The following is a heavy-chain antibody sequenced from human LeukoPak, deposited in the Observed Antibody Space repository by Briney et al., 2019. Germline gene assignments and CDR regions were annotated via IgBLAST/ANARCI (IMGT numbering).Heavy chain of an antibody. CDR1: GFTFSSYG. D-gene: IGHD3-10*01. Sequence: GGSLRLSCAASGFTFSSYGMHWVRQAPGKGLEWVAAIWYDGSNKYYADSVKGRFTISRDNSKNTLYLQMNSLRAEDTAVYYCAKDQFGHGMVRGVIGYWGQGTLATVSS. CDR2: IWYDGSNK. CDR3: AKDQFGHGMVRGVIGY. J-gene: IGHJ4*02. V-gene: IGHV3-33*06.